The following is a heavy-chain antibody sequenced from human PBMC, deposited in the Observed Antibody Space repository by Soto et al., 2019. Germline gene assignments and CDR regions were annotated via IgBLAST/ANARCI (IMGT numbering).Heavy chain of an antibody. CDR3: ARDGDASTGYGKDY. J-gene: IGHJ4*02. CDR2: LWFDGSKN. V-gene: IGHV3-33*01. CDR1: GFIFRNYG. Sequence: PVGSLRLSCAASGFIFRNYGMHWVRQAPGKGLEWVAFLWFDGSKNYYAESVRGRFSISRDNSQNTLYLQMNSLTAEDTAVYYCARDGDASTGYGKDYRGQGTLVTVSS. D-gene: IGHD3-16*01.